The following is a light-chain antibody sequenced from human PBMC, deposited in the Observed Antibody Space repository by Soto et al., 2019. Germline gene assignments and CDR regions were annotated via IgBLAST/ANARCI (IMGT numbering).Light chain of an antibody. CDR2: DAS. J-gene: IGKJ3*01. CDR3: QHYGTSAL. V-gene: IGKV3-20*01. Sequence: EIVLTQSPGTLSLSPGERATLSCRASQSVSSSYLAWYQQKPGQAPRLLIYDASRATGIPDRFSASGSGTDFTHTITRLEPEDFAVYYCQHYGTSALFGPGTKVDI. CDR1: QSVSSSY.